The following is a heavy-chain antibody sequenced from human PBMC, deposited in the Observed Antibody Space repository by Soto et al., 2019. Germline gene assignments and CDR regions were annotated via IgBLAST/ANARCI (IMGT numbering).Heavy chain of an antibody. V-gene: IGHV1-69*01. CDR1: GGTFSSYA. D-gene: IGHD6-13*01. Sequence: QVQLVQSGAEVKKPGSSVKVSCKASGGTFSSYAISWVRQAPGQGLEWMGGIIPIFGTANYAQKFQGRVTITADESTSTAYMELSSLRSEDTAVYYCARGKHSSSWSPNYWYFDLWGRGTLVTVSS. CDR2: IIPIFGTA. J-gene: IGHJ2*01. CDR3: ARGKHSSSWSPNYWYFDL.